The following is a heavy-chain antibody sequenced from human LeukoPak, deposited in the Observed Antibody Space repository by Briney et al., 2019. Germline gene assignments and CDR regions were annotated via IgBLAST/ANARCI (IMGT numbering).Heavy chain of an antibody. CDR2: INHSGST. V-gene: IGHV4-34*01. CDR3: ARGVNYYDYVWGSYRLFDY. Sequence: SETLSLTCAVYGGSFSGYYWSWIRQPPGKGLEWIGEINHSGSTNYNPSLKSRVTISVDTSQNQFSLKLRSVTAADTAVYYCARGVNYYDYVWGSYRLFDYWGQGTLVTVSS. J-gene: IGHJ4*02. D-gene: IGHD3-16*02. CDR1: GGSFSGYY.